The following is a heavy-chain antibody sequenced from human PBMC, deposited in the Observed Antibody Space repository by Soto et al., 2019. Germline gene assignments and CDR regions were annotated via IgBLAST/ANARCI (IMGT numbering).Heavy chain of an antibody. V-gene: IGHV6-1*01. CDR1: GDSVSSNSAA. J-gene: IGHJ4*02. CDR2: TYYRSKWYN. D-gene: IGHD1-26*01. Sequence: QTLSLTFAISGDSVSSNSAACNLIRHSPSRGLEWLGRTYYRSKWYNDYAVSVKSRVTINPDTSKNQLSLQLNSVTPEDTAVYYCARGRVVGAASVSLDYWGQGTLVTVSS. CDR3: ARGRVVGAASVSLDY.